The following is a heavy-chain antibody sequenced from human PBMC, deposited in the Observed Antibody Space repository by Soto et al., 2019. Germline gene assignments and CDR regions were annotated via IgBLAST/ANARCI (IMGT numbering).Heavy chain of an antibody. CDR2: INPNSGAT. Sequence: ASVKVSCKASGYTFTGYYMHWFRQAPGQGLEWMGWINPNSGATNIAQKLQGRITMTRDTSISTAYMELSSLRSDDTAVYYCVRIMTTVTTGELDPWGQGTLVTVSS. V-gene: IGHV1-2*02. CDR3: VRIMTTVTTGELDP. D-gene: IGHD4-17*01. CDR1: GYTFTGYY. J-gene: IGHJ5*02.